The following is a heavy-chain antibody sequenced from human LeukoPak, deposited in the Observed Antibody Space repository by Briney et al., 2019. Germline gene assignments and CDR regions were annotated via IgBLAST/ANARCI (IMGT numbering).Heavy chain of an antibody. CDR2: IIPIFGTA. J-gene: IGHJ6*03. D-gene: IGHD3-9*01. CDR1: GGTFSSYA. Sequence: GASVKVSCKASGGTFSSYAISWVRQAPGQGLEWMGGIIPIFGTANYAQKFQGRVTITADKSTSTAYMELSSLRSEDTAVYYCARDGRRYFDWLSIYYYYMDVWGKGTTVTVSS. CDR3: ARDGRRYFDWLSIYYYYMDV. V-gene: IGHV1-69*06.